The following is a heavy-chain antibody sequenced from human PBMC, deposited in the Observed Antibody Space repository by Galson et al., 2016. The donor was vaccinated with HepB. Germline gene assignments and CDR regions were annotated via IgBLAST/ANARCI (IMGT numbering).Heavy chain of an antibody. CDR3: VKDISKGGVSNGYYYGMDV. V-gene: IGHV3-9*01. CDR2: ISWNGGSL. J-gene: IGHJ6*02. CDR1: GFTFDDYA. Sequence: SLRLSCAASGFTFDDYAMHWVRQVAGKGLEWVSGISWNGGSLGYADSVKGRFTISRDNAKNSLYLQMTGLTTEDTATYYCVKDISKGGVSNGYYYGMDVWGQGTTVTVSS. D-gene: IGHD3-16*01.